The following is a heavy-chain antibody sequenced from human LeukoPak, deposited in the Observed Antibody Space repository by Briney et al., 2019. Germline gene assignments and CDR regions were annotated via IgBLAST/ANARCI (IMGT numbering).Heavy chain of an antibody. V-gene: IGHV3-33*01. CDR1: GFIFSTYG. CDR3: ARASGPFDY. Sequence: QPGRSLRLSCAASGFIFSTYGMHWVRQAPGKGLEWVAVIWYDGSNKYYGDSVKGRFTISRDNSKNTLYLHINSLRAEDTGVYYCARASGPFDYWGQGTLVTVSS. J-gene: IGHJ4*02. CDR2: IWYDGSNK. D-gene: IGHD3-10*01.